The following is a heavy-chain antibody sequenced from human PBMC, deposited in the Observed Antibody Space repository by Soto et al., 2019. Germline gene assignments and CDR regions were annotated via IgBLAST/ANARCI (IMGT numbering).Heavy chain of an antibody. CDR1: GGTFSSYA. V-gene: IGHV1-69*13. CDR2: IIPIFGTA. D-gene: IGHD6-6*01. J-gene: IGHJ4*02. Sequence: SVKVSCQASGGTFSSYAISWVRQAPGQGLEWMGGIIPIFGTANYAQKFQGRVTITADESTSTAYMELSSLRSEDTAVYYCASVGSSSISSDYWGQGTLVTVSS. CDR3: ASVGSSSISSDY.